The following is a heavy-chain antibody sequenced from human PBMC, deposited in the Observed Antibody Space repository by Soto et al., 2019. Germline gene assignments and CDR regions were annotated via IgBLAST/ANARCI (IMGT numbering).Heavy chain of an antibody. Sequence: SETLALTCTVSGGSISSYYWSWIRQPPGKGLEWIGYIYYSGSTNYNPSLKSRVTISVDTSKNQFSLKLSSVTAADTAVYYCARRYGGNFDYWGQGTLVTVSS. D-gene: IGHD3-16*01. CDR1: GGSISSYY. CDR3: ARRYGGNFDY. V-gene: IGHV4-59*01. CDR2: IYYSGST. J-gene: IGHJ4*02.